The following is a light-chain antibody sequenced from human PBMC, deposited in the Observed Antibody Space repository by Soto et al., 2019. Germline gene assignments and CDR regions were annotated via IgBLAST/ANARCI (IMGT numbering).Light chain of an antibody. CDR1: SSNIGSNT. J-gene: IGLJ2*01. Sequence: QSVLTQPPSASGTPGQRVTISCSGSSSNIGSNTVNWYQQLPGTAPKLLIYSNNQRPSGVPDRFSGSKSGASASLAISGRQSEDEADYYCAAWDDSLNAWVFGGGTQLTV. CDR2: SNN. CDR3: AAWDDSLNAWV. V-gene: IGLV1-44*01.